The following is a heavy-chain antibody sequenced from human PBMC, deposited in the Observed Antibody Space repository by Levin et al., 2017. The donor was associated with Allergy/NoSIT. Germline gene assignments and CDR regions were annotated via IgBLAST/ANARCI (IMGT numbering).Heavy chain of an antibody. J-gene: IGHJ6*02. CDR1: GFTFRDYY. V-gene: IGHV3-11*01. CDR2: ISSSGITK. Sequence: GESLKISCAASGFTFRDYYMTWIRQAPGKGLEWISYISSSGITKFYSDSVRGRFSISKDDAKKSLSLHMNSLRVEDTAVYYCASGRLRYVEGFIEEMYAMDVWGQGTTVTVSS. CDR3: ASGRLRYVEGFIEEMYAMDV. D-gene: IGHD3-9*01.